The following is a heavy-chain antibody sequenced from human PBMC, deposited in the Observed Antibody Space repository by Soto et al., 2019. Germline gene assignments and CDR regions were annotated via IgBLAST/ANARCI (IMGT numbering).Heavy chain of an antibody. CDR3: ARRWGEGRVDY. D-gene: IGHD3-10*01. V-gene: IGHV4-4*02. CDR2: IYHSGST. Sequence: QVQLQESGPGLVKPSGTLSLTCAVSGGSISSSNWWSWVRQPPGKGLQWIGEIYHSGSTNYIPSLKXRITXSXYKSRNQFSLKLSSVTAADTAVYYCARRWGEGRVDYWGQGTLVTVSS. CDR1: GGSISSSNW. J-gene: IGHJ4*02.